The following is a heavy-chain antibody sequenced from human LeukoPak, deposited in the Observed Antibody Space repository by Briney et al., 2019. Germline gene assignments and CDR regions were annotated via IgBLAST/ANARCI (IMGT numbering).Heavy chain of an antibody. CDR1: GFTFSSYS. D-gene: IGHD5-12*01. J-gene: IGHJ4*02. V-gene: IGHV3-21*01. CDR2: ISSSSSYI. CDR3: ARDPNSGYEPPVYYFDY. Sequence: GGSLRLSCAASGFTFSSYSMNWVRQAPGKGLEWVSSISSSSSYIYYADSVKGRFTISRDNAKNSLYLQMNSLRAEDTAVYYCARDPNSGYEPPVYYFDYWGQGTLVTVSS.